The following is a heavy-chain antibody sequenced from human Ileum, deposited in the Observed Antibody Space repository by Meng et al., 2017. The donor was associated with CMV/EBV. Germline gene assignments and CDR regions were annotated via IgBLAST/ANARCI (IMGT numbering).Heavy chain of an antibody. J-gene: IGHJ5*02. Sequence: LEGSDPRLVNPSQTLSLICPVSGDSTSSGDFSWTWIRQSPGKGPEWIGYIYYSGSTYYNPSLKSRLTIALDTSKNQFSLRLTSVTDADTGVYYCATEYSASPGWFDPWGQGILVTVAS. CDR2: IYYSGST. CDR3: ATEYSASPGWFDP. CDR1: GDSTSSGDFS. V-gene: IGHV4-30-4*08. D-gene: IGHD5-12*01.